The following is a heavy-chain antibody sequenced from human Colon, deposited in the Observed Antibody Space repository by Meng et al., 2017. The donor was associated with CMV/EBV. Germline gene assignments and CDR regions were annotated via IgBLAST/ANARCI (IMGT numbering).Heavy chain of an antibody. V-gene: IGHV3-7*01. CDR3: ARDRDHIPQDGYYDMDV. CDR2: IRQDESEK. J-gene: IGHJ6*02. CDR1: GFTFSNYW. D-gene: IGHD2-21*01. Sequence: ESRKISGAASGFTFSNYWTSWVRQAPGKGLEWVANIRQDESEKYYVDSVKGRFTISRDNAKNSVYLQMNSLRPEDTAVYYCARDRDHIPQDGYYDMDVWGQGTTVTVSS.